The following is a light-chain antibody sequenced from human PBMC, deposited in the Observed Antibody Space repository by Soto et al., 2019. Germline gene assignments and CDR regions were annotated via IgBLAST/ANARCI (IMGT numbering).Light chain of an antibody. J-gene: IGLJ3*02. CDR1: SSDVGGYDF. CDR3: TSFTTTNTWV. Sequence: QSALTQPASVSGSPGQSITISCTGTSSDVGGYDFVSWYQHHPGKAPRLMIYDVSHRPSGVSDRFSGSKSGNTASLTISGLQPEDEADYYCTSFTTTNTWVFGGGTKLTVL. CDR2: DVS. V-gene: IGLV2-14*03.